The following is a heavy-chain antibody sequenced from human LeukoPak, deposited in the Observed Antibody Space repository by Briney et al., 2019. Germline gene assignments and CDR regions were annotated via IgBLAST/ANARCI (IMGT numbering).Heavy chain of an antibody. CDR2: IYTSGST. CDR1: GGSISSYY. V-gene: IGHV4-4*07. CDR3: ARGSMVRGVIRLSLYFDY. J-gene: IGHJ4*02. D-gene: IGHD3-10*01. Sequence: SETLSLTCTVSGGSISSYYWSWIRQPAGKGLEWIGRIYTSGSTNYNPSLKSRVTMSVDTSKNQFSLKLSSVTAADTAVYYCARGSMVRGVIRLSLYFDYWGQRTLVTVSS.